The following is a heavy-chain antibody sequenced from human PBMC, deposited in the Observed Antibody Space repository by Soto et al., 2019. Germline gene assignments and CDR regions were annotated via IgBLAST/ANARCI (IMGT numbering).Heavy chain of an antibody. J-gene: IGHJ4*02. Sequence: SETLSLTCTVSGGSISSSSYYWSWIRQPPGKGLEWIGYIYYRGNTNYNPSFKSRVTISVDTSKNQFSLRLSSVTAADTAVYYCARHPGYYDVLTGYSTYYFDSWGQGTLVTVSS. CDR3: ARHPGYYDVLTGYSTYYFDS. CDR1: GGSISSSSYY. D-gene: IGHD3-9*01. V-gene: IGHV4-61*05. CDR2: IYYRGNT.